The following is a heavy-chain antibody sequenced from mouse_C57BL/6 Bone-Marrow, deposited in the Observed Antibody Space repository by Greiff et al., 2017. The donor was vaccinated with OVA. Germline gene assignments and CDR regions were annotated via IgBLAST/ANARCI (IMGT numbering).Heavy chain of an antibody. CDR2: ISSGSSTI. CDR1: GFTFSDYG. D-gene: IGHD2-4*01. Sequence: EVKLMESGGGLVKPGGSLKLSCAASGFTFSDYGMHWVRQAPEKGLEWVAYISSGSSTIYYADTVKGRFTISRDNAKNTLFLQMTSLRSEDTAMYYCARGYDYRAMDYWGQGTSVTVSS. CDR3: ARGYDYRAMDY. V-gene: IGHV5-17*01. J-gene: IGHJ4*01.